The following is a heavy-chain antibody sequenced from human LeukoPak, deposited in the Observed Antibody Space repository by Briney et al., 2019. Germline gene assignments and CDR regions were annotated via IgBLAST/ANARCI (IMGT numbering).Heavy chain of an antibody. CDR3: AKASDILTGYYSEVDY. V-gene: IGHV3-9*01. J-gene: IGHJ4*02. CDR2: ISWNSGSI. D-gene: IGHD3-9*01. CDR1: VFTFDDYS. Sequence: GRSLRLSCAASVFTFDDYSMHWVRQAPWKGLEWVSGISWNSGSIGYADSVKGRFTISRDNAKNSLYLQMDSLRAEDTPLYYCAKASDILTGYYSEVDYWGQGTLVTVSS.